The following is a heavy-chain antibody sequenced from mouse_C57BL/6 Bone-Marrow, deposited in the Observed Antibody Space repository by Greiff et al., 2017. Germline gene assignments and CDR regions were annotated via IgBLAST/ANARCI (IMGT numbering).Heavy chain of an antibody. CDR3: ARCIGGVVATN. CDR2: IYPRSGNT. D-gene: IGHD1-1*01. J-gene: IGHJ2*01. V-gene: IGHV1-81*01. CDR1: GYTFTSYG. Sequence: VQLQQSGAELARPGASVKLSCKASGYTFTSYGISWVKQRTGQGLEWIGEIYPRSGNTYYNEKFKGKATLTADKSSGTAYMERRSLTSEDSAVYFCARCIGGVVATNWGQGTTLTVSS.